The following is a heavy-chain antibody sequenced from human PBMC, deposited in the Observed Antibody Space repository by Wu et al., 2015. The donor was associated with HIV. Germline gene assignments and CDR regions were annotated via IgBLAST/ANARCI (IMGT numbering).Heavy chain of an antibody. CDR1: GKTYNA. J-gene: IGHJ4*02. CDR3: ATPRSPGFSSAWPTYFGY. Sequence: QVQLVQSGAEVKKPGSSVKISCKASGKTYNAINWVRQAPGQGLEWMGGIIPLFGTVEFAQIFQGRVSITTDESTSTAYMNLDNLRSDDTAVYYCATPRSPGFSSAWPTYFGYWGQGTLITVSS. CDR2: IIPLFGTV. V-gene: IGHV1-69*05. D-gene: IGHD6-19*01.